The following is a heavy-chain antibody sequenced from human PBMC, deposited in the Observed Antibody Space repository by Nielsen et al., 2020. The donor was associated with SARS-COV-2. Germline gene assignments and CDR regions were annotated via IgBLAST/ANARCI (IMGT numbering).Heavy chain of an antibody. J-gene: IGHJ6*02. D-gene: IGHD3-16*01. CDR1: GFMFSTYA. Sequence: GGSLRLSCAASGFMFSTYAMSWVRQAPGKGLEWVSIIYSDGSTYYAGSVKGRLTISRDNSKNTLYLQMNSLRAEDTAVYYCARGGGGMDVWGQGTTVTVSS. CDR3: ARGGGGMDV. V-gene: IGHV3-53*01. CDR2: IYSDGST.